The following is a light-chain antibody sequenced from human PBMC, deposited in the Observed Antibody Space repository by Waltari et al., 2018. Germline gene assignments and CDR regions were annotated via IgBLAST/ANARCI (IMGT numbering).Light chain of an antibody. V-gene: IGKV3-15*01. CDR2: GAS. Sequence: EIVMTQSPATLSVSPGERATLPCRASQSVSSNLPWYQQKPGKAPRLLIYGASTRATGIPARFSGSGSGTEFTLTISSLQSEDFAVYYCQQYNNWPPAFGGGTKVEIK. J-gene: IGKJ4*01. CDR1: QSVSSN. CDR3: QQYNNWPPA.